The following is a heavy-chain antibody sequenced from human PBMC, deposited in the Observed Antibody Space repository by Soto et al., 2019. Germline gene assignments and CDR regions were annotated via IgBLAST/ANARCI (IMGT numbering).Heavy chain of an antibody. J-gene: IGHJ6*02. V-gene: IGHV4-34*01. CDR3: ARGNITMVRGVSSYYYYGMDV. D-gene: IGHD3-10*01. CDR1: GGSFSGYY. CDR2: INHSGST. Sequence: SETLSLTCAVYGGSFSGYYWSWIRQPPGKGLEWIGEINHSGSTNYNPSLKSRVTISVDTSKNQFSLKLSSVTAADTAVYYCARGNITMVRGVSSYYYYGMDVWGQGTKVT.